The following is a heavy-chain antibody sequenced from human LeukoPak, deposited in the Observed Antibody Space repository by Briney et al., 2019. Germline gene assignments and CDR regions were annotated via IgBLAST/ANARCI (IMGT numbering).Heavy chain of an antibody. D-gene: IGHD3-9*01. CDR2: ISGSGDNT. CDR1: GFTFSSYE. V-gene: IGHV3-23*01. Sequence: GGSLRLSCAASGFTFSSYEMNWVRQAPGKGLEWVSTISGSGDNTYYADSVKGRFTISRDNSKNTLYLQMNSLRAEDTAVYYCAKVGDYDILTGYCDYWGQGTLVTVSS. J-gene: IGHJ4*02. CDR3: AKVGDYDILTGYCDY.